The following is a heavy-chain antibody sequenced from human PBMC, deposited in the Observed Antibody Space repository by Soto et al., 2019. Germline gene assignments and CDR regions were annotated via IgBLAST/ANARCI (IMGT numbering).Heavy chain of an antibody. V-gene: IGHV3-7*05. CDR3: ARELLYNPTWFDP. CDR2: IKQDGSEK. J-gene: IGHJ5*02. D-gene: IGHD2-2*02. CDR1: GFTFSSYW. Sequence: GGSLRLSCTASGFTFSSYWMSWVRQAPGKGLEWVANIKQDGSEKYYVDSVKGRFTISRDNAKNSLYLQMNSLRAEDTAVYYCARELLYNPTWFDPWGQGTLVTVSS.